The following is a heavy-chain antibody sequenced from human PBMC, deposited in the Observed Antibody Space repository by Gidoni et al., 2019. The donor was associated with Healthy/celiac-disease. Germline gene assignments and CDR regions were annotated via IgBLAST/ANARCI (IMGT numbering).Heavy chain of an antibody. CDR1: GYTFTSYY. CDR2: INPSGGST. V-gene: IGHV1-46*01. J-gene: IGHJ6*02. D-gene: IGHD2-15*01. Sequence: QVQLVQSGAEVKKPGASVKVSCKASGYTFTSYYMHWVRQAPGQGLEWMGIINPSGGSTSYAQKFQGRVTMTRDTSTSTVYMELSSLRSEDTAVYYCARVGGSYYYYYGMDVWGQGTTVTVSS. CDR3: ARVGGSYYYYYGMDV.